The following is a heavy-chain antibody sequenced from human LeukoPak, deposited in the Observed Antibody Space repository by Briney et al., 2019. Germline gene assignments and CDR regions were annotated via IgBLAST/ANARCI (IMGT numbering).Heavy chain of an antibody. Sequence: PSETLSLTCTVSGGSISSYYWSWIRQPPGKGLEWIGYIYYSGSTNYNPSLKSRVTISVDTSKNQFSLKLGSVTAADTAVYYCARLSPQLSYTGYYYYMDVWGKGTTVTVSS. CDR3: ARLSPQLSYTGYYYYMDV. CDR1: GGSISSYY. V-gene: IGHV4-59*01. CDR2: IYYSGST. D-gene: IGHD2-2*01. J-gene: IGHJ6*03.